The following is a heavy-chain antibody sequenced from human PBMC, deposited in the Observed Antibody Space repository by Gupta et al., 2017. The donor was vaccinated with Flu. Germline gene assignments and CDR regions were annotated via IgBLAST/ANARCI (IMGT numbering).Heavy chain of an antibody. Sequence: AISWVRQAPGQGLEWMGGIIPIFGTANFAQKFQGRVTITADKSTSTAYMELSSLRSEDTAVYYCARLLRGDGYNFDSWGQGTLVTVSS. J-gene: IGHJ5*01. D-gene: IGHD3-10*01. CDR3: ARLLRGDGYNFDS. V-gene: IGHV1-69*06. CDR1: A. CDR2: IIPIFGTA.